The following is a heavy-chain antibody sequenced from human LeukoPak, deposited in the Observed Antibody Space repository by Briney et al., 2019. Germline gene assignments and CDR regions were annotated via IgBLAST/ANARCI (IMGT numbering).Heavy chain of an antibody. V-gene: IGHV1-69*10. CDR2: AIPFLGTA. CDR3: AILGTVPY. CDR1: GGTFISYV. Sequence: ASVKVSCKASGGTFISYVISWVRQAPGQGLEWMGGAIPFLGTANYAQKFQDRITMTAEKSTTTTYMELRSLRSDDTAIYYCAILGTVPYWGQGTQITVSS. D-gene: IGHD1-26*01. J-gene: IGHJ4*02.